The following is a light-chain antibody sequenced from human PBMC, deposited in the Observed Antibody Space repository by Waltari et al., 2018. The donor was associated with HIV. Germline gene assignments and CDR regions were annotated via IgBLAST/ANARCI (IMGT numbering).Light chain of an antibody. V-gene: IGKV1-33*01. J-gene: IGKJ2*01. CDR1: QDISKY. Sequence: IQVTQSPSSLPASVGDRVTITCQLSQDISKYLNWYQQKPGKVPKLLIYAASSLRPGVPSSFSGSGSRTYFTITISSLQPDDVGTYCCQQYDTLYTFGQGT. CDR3: QQYDTLYT. CDR2: AAS.